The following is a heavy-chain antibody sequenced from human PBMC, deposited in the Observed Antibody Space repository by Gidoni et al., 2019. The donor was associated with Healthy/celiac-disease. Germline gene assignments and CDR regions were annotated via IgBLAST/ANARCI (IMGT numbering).Heavy chain of an antibody. CDR3: ARHSRITIFGVVTGPGFDP. J-gene: IGHJ5*02. D-gene: IGHD3-3*01. CDR2: IYYSGST. V-gene: IGHV4-39*01. CDR1: GGPTSSSSYY. Sequence: QLQLQESGPGLVTPSETLSLTCTVSGGPTSSSSYYWGWIRQPPGKGLEWIGSIYYSGSTYYNPALKRRVTISVDTSKNQFSLKLSSVTAADTAVYYCARHSRITIFGVVTGPGFDPWGQGTLVTVSS.